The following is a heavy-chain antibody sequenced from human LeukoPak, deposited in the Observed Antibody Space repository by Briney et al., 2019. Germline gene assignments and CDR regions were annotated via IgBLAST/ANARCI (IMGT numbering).Heavy chain of an antibody. CDR1: GFTFSSYA. CDR2: ISYDGSNK. CDR3: ASSATEKYFQH. D-gene: IGHD6-13*01. J-gene: IGHJ1*01. Sequence: GGSLRLSCATSGFTFSSYAMHWVRQAPGKGLEWVAVISYDGSNKYYADSVKGRFTISRDNSKNTLYLQMNSLRAEDTAVYYCASSATEKYFQHWGQGTLVTVSS. V-gene: IGHV3-30-3*01.